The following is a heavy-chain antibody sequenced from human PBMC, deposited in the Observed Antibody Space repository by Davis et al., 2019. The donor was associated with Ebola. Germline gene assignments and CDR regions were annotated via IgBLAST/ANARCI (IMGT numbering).Heavy chain of an antibody. D-gene: IGHD3-22*01. CDR2: INPSSGIT. V-gene: IGHV1-46*01. Sequence: ASVKVSCKVSGYTLTDLSMHWVRQAPGQGLEWMGKINPSSGITDYAQKFQGRVSMTADTSTTTLHVELSNLRSEDTAVYYCARARNYDSSAHIYWGQGTLVTVSP. CDR1: GYTLTDLS. CDR3: ARARNYDSSAHIY. J-gene: IGHJ4*02.